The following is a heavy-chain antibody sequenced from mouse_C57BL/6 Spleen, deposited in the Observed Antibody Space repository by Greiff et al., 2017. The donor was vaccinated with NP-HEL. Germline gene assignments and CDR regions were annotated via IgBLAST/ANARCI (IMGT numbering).Heavy chain of an antibody. CDR2: ISYDVSN. Sequence: EVKLMESGPGLVKPSQSLSLTCSVTGYSIPSGYYWTWIRQFPGNKLEWMGYISYDVSNNYNPSPTTPIAMTHDTSKNHYFLKLNSVTTEDTATYYCARNYYCSAFDYWGQGTTLTVSS. CDR3: ARNYYCSAFDY. V-gene: IGHV3-6*01. CDR1: GYSIPSGYY. J-gene: IGHJ2*01. D-gene: IGHD1-1*01.